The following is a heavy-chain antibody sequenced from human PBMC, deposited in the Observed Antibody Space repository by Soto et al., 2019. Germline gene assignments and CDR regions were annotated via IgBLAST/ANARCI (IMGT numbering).Heavy chain of an antibody. D-gene: IGHD5-18*01. CDR1: GFTFSSYA. Sequence: GGSLRLSCAASGFTFSSYAMSWVRQAPGKGLEWVSAISGSGDSAYYADSVKGRFTISRDNSKNTLYLQMNSLRAEDTAVYYCAKDGGYSYGYSPRYYYGMDVWGQGTTVTVSS. CDR2: ISGSGDSA. J-gene: IGHJ6*02. CDR3: AKDGGYSYGYSPRYYYGMDV. V-gene: IGHV3-23*01.